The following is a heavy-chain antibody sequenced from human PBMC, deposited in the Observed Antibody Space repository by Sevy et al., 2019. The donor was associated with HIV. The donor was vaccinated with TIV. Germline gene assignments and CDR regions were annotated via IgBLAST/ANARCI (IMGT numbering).Heavy chain of an antibody. CDR2: IIPIFGTA. Sequence: ALVKVSCKASGGTFSSYAISWVRQAPGQGLEWMGGIIPIFGTANYAQKFQGRVTITADESTSTAYMELSSLRSEDTAVYYCARAKWRDDYSSGWYAGYYGMDVWGQGTTVTVSS. D-gene: IGHD6-19*01. V-gene: IGHV1-69*13. J-gene: IGHJ6*02. CDR1: GGTFSSYA. CDR3: ARAKWRDDYSSGWYAGYYGMDV.